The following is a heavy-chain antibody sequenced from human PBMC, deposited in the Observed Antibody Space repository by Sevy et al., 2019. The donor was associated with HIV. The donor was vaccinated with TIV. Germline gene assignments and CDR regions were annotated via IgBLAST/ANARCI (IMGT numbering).Heavy chain of an antibody. D-gene: IGHD1-26*01. V-gene: IGHV6-1*01. J-gene: IGHJ4*02. Sequence: SQTLSLTCAISGDSVSSNSAAWNWTRQSPSRGLEWLGGTYYRSKWYNDYAVSVKSRITINPDTSKNQFSLQLNSVTPEDTAVYYCARDRWELLHNYFDYWGQGTLVTVSS. CDR3: ARDRWELLHNYFDY. CDR2: TYYRSKWYN. CDR1: GDSVSSNSAA.